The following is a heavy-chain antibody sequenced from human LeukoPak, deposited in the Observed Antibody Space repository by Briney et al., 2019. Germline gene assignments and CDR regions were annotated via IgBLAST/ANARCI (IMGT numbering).Heavy chain of an antibody. Sequence: SETLSLTCTVSGGSISSYCWSWIRQPPGKGLEWIGYIYYSGSTNYNPSLKSRVTISVDTSKNQFSLKLSSVTAADTAVYYCARDYGDYHPFAYWGQGTLVTVSS. V-gene: IGHV4-59*01. CDR3: ARDYGDYHPFAY. CDR2: IYYSGST. D-gene: IGHD4-17*01. J-gene: IGHJ4*02. CDR1: GGSISSYC.